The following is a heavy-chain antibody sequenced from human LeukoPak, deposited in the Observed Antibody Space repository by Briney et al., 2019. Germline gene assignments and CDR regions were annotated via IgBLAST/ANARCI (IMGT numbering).Heavy chain of an antibody. CDR3: ARDPIPLYDSSGFKYFQH. V-gene: IGHV1-18*01. CDR1: GGTFSSYA. J-gene: IGHJ1*01. Sequence: GASVKVSCKASGGTFSSYAISWVRQAPGQGLEWMGWISAYNGNTNYAQKLQGRVTMTTDTSTSTAYMELRSLRSDDTAVYYCARDPIPLYDSSGFKYFQHWGQGTLVTVSS. D-gene: IGHD3-22*01. CDR2: ISAYNGNT.